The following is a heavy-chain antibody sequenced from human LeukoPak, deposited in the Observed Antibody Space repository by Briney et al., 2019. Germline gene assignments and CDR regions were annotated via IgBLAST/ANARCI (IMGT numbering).Heavy chain of an antibody. Sequence: GGSLRLSCAASGFTVSSIHMVWVRQAPGKGLEWVSVTYTGGNSYYADSVKGRFIISRDISENTLYLQMNSLRAEDSALYYCARGGRGSAAVVAPRSFDIWGQGTMVTVSS. D-gene: IGHD3-22*01. V-gene: IGHV3-53*01. CDR2: TYTGGNS. CDR1: GFTVSSIH. J-gene: IGHJ3*02. CDR3: ARGGRGSAAVVAPRSFDI.